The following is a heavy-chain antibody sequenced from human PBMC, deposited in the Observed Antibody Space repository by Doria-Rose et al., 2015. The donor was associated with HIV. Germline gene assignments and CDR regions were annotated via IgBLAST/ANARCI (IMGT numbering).Heavy chain of an antibody. CDR3: ARIKSSRWYHKYYFDF. D-gene: IGHD6-13*01. V-gene: IGHV2-26*01. CDR2: IFSDDER. CDR1: GVSLSSPGMG. J-gene: IGHJ4*02. Sequence: QVTLKEPGPVLVKPTETLTLTCTVSGVSLSSPGMGVSWIRQPPGKALEWLANIFSDDERSYKTSLKSRLTISRCTSKSQVVLTMTDMAPVDTATYYCARIKSSRWYHKYYFDFWGQGTLVIVSA.